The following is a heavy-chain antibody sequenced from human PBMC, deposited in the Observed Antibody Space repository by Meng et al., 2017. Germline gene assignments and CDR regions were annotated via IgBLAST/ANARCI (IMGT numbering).Heavy chain of an antibody. D-gene: IGHD3-22*01. J-gene: IGHJ4*02. Sequence: ASVKVSCKASGYTFTSYDINWVRQATGQGLEWMGWMNPNSGNTGYAQKFQGRVTMTRNTSISTAYMELSSLRSEDTAVYYCARDYYDSSGYYDTDNFDYWGQGTLVTVSS. CDR1: GYTFTSYD. CDR2: MNPNSGNT. V-gene: IGHV1-8*01. CDR3: ARDYYDSSGYYDTDNFDY.